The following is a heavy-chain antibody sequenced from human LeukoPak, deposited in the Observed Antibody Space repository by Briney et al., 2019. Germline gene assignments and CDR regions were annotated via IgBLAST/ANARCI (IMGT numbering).Heavy chain of an antibody. V-gene: IGHV3-23*01. CDR2: ISGSGGST. D-gene: IGHD6-19*01. Sequence: GGSLRPSCAASGFTFSSYAMSWVRQAPGKGLEWVPAISGSGGSTYYADSVKGRFTISRDNSKNTLYLQMNSLRAEDTAVYYCAKSLRQWLARYYYYGMDVWGQGTTVTVSS. J-gene: IGHJ6*02. CDR1: GFTFSSYA. CDR3: AKSLRQWLARYYYYGMDV.